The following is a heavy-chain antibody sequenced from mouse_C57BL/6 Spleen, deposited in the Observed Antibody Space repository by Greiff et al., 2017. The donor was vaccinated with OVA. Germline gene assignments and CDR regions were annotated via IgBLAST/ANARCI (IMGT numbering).Heavy chain of an antibody. D-gene: IGHD1-1*01. J-gene: IGHJ2*01. V-gene: IGHV1-18*01. CDR2: INPNNGGT. CDR1: GYTFTDYN. CDR3: ARSIYYGSSYDY. Sequence: EVKLVESGPELVKPGASVKIPCKASGYTFTDYNMDWVKQSHGKSLEWIGDINPNNGGTIYNQKFKGKATLTVDKSSSTAYMELRSLTSEDTAVYYCARSIYYGSSYDYWGQGTTLTVSS.